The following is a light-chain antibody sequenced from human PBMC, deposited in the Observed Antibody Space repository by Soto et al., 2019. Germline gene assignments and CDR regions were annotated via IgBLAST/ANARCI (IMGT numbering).Light chain of an antibody. CDR3: SSYTSSSTLV. CDR2: DVS. V-gene: IGLV2-14*01. Sequence: QSALTQPASVSGSPGQSITISCTGTSSDVGGYNYVSWYQQHPGKAPKLMIYDVSNRPSGVSNRFSGSKSGNTASLTISGLQAAYEADYYCSSYTSSSTLVFGTGTKLTVL. J-gene: IGLJ1*01. CDR1: SSDVGGYNY.